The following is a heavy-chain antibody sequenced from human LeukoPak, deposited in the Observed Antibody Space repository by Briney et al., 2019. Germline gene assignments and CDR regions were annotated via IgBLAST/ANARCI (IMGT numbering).Heavy chain of an antibody. J-gene: IGHJ3*02. CDR1: GFTFSSYS. V-gene: IGHV3-21*01. D-gene: IGHD3-9*01. Sequence: PGGSLRLSCAASGFTFSSYSMNWVRQAPGKGLGWVSSISSSSSYIYYADSLKGRFTISRDNAKNSLYLQMNSLRAEDTAVYYCARDWYDNSDAFDIWGQGTMVTVSS. CDR3: ARDWYDNSDAFDI. CDR2: ISSSSSYI.